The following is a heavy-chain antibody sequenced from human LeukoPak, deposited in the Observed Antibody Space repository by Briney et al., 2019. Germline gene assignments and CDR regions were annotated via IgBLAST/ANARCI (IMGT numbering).Heavy chain of an antibody. CDR1: GFTFSSYG. Sequence: GGSLRLSCAASGFTFSSYGMHWVRQAPGKGLEWVAVIWYVGSNKYYADSVKGRFTISRDNSKNTLYLQMNSLRAEDTAVYYCAREISSGWYHHDGLDYYGMDVWGQGTTVTVSS. CDR3: AREISSGWYHHDGLDYYGMDV. CDR2: IWYVGSNK. D-gene: IGHD6-19*01. J-gene: IGHJ6*02. V-gene: IGHV3-33*01.